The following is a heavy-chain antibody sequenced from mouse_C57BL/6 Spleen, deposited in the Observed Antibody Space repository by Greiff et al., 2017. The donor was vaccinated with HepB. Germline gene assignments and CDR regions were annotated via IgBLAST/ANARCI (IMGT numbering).Heavy chain of an antibody. CDR2: IYPGDGDT. Sequence: VQLQQSGPELVKPGASVKISCKASGYAFSSSWMNWVKQRPGKGLEWIGRIYPGDGDTNYNGKFKGKATLTAYKSSSTAYMQLSSLTSEDSAVYFCAREEMGCSSHWYFDVWGTGTTVTVSS. V-gene: IGHV1-82*01. J-gene: IGHJ1*03. CDR3: AREEMGCSSHWYFDV. CDR1: GYAFSSSW. D-gene: IGHD1-1*01.